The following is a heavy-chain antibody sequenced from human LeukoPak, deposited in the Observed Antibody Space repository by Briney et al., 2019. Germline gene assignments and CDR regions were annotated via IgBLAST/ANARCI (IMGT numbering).Heavy chain of an antibody. V-gene: IGHV3-21*01. CDR1: GFTFSSYS. D-gene: IGHD3-3*01. CDR3: ASWYYDFWSGYYTENWFDP. J-gene: IGHJ5*02. CDR2: ISSSSYI. Sequence: GGSLRLSCAASGFTFSSYSMNWVRQAPGKGLEWVSSISSSSYIYYADSVKGRFTISRDNAKNSPYLQMNSLRAEDTAVYYCASWYYDFWSGYYTENWFDPWGQGTLVTVSS.